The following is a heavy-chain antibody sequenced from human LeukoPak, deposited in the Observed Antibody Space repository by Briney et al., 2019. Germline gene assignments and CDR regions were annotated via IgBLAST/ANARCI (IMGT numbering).Heavy chain of an antibody. D-gene: IGHD2-15*01. CDR3: ARGGVVVVAATGY. CDR2: IQSHGNDK. CDR1: GFTFSSYW. J-gene: IGHJ4*02. Sequence: GGSLRLSCAASGFTFSSYWMSWVRQAPGKGLEWVAFIQSHGNDKYYADSVKGRFTVSRDNSENTLYLQMNSLRAEDTAVYYCARGGVVVVAATGYWGQGTLVTVSS. V-gene: IGHV3-30*02.